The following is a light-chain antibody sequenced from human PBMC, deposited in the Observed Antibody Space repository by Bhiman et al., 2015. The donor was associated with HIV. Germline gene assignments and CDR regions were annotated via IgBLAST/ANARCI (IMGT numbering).Light chain of an antibody. CDR1: SSDVGGYNY. J-gene: IGLJ1*01. CDR2: DVS. V-gene: IGLV2-14*03. Sequence: QSVLTQPPSVSGSPGQSITISCTGTSSDVGGYNYVSWYLQHPGKAPKLMIYDVSNRPSGVSNRFSGSKSGNTASLTISGLQAEDEADYYCSSYTSSSTYVFGTGTNVTVL. CDR3: SSYTSSSTYV.